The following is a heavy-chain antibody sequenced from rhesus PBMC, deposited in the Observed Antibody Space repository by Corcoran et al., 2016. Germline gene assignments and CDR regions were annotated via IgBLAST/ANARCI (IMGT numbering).Heavy chain of an antibody. CDR2: ISNGGGST. J-gene: IGHJ4*01. Sequence: EVQQVEPGGGLVQPGGSLRISCAASGFTFSRYGMRRVRQAPGKGPVRVSYISNGGGSTYYANSVKGRFTISRDNSKNTLSLQMNSLRAEDTAMYYCAKDLAKFDYWGQGVLVTVSS. CDR1: GFTFSRYG. CDR3: AKDLAKFDY. V-gene: IGHV3S5*01.